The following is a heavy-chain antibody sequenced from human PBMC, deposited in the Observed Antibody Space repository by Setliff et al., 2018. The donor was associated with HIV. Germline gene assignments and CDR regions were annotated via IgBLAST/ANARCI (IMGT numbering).Heavy chain of an antibody. J-gene: IGHJ4*02. CDR1: GGSISSGSYY. Sequence: SETLSLTCTVSGGSISSGSYYWSWIRQPAGKGLEWIGHIHTSGSTKYNPSLKSRVTISADTSKKHFSLRLTSVTAAETAVYYCARVGYHGSGRYSFDYWGQGTLVTVSS. CDR3: ARVGYHGSGRYSFDY. CDR2: IHTSGST. V-gene: IGHV4-61*09. D-gene: IGHD3-10*01.